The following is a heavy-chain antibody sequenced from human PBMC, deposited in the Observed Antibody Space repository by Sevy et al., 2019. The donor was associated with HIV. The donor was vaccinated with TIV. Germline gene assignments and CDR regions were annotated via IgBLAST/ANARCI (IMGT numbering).Heavy chain of an antibody. CDR3: AKALGARGGFDY. V-gene: IGHV3-30*18. D-gene: IGHD1-26*01. Sequence: GGSLRLSCAASGFTFSSYGMHWVRRAPGKGLEWVAGPSYDGSNKDYADSVKGRFTISRDNSKNTLYLQMNSLRAEDTAVYYCAKALGARGGFDYWGQGTLVTVSS. CDR2: PSYDGSNK. CDR1: GFTFSSYG. J-gene: IGHJ4*02.